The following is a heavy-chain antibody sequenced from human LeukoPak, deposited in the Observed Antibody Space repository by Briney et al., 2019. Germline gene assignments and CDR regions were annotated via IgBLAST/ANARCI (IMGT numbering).Heavy chain of an antibody. CDR3: ASRQRVRGPRNWFDP. V-gene: IGHV4-39*07. J-gene: IGHJ5*02. CDR1: GGSISSSSYY. CDR2: IYYSGST. Sequence: PSETLSLTCTVSGGSISSSSYYWGWIRQPPGKGLERIGSIYYSGSTYYNPSLKSRVTISVDTSKNQFSLKLSSVTAADMAVYYCASRQRVRGPRNWFDPWGQGTLVTVSS. D-gene: IGHD3-10*01.